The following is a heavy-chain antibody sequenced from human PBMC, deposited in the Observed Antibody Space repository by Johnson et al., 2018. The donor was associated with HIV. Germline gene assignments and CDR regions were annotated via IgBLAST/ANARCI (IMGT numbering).Heavy chain of an antibody. J-gene: IGHJ3*02. CDR3: ARDETQPRYALTAFDI. V-gene: IGHV3-7*03. D-gene: IGHD1-1*01. Sequence: VDSVKGRFTIFRDNAKNSLYLQMNSLRAEDTAFYYCARDETQPRYALTAFDIWGQGTLVTVSS.